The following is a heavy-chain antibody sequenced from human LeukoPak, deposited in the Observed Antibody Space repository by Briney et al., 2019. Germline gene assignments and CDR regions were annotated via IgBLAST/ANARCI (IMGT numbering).Heavy chain of an antibody. Sequence: ASVKVSCKASGYTFTSYGISWVRQAPGQGLEWMGWISAYNGNTNYAQKLQGRVTMTTDTSTSTAYMELRSLRSDDTAVYYCARGPYYGSGSYYNNWFDPWGQGTLVTVSS. CDR3: ARGPYYGSGSYYNNWFDP. V-gene: IGHV1-18*01. CDR1: GYTFTSYG. CDR2: ISAYNGNT. J-gene: IGHJ5*02. D-gene: IGHD3-10*01.